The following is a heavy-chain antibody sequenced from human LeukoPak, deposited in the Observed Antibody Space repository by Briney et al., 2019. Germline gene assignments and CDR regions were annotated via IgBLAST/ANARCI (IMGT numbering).Heavy chain of an antibody. CDR2: IKQDGSEK. J-gene: IGHJ5*02. Sequence: PGGSLRLSCAASGLTFSTYGMNWVRQAPGKGLEWVANIKQDGSEKYYVDSVKGRFTLPRDNAKNSLYLQMNSLRAEDTAVYYCARSSRPPWGQGTLVTVSS. D-gene: IGHD2-2*01. CDR3: ARSSRPP. CDR1: GLTFSTYG. V-gene: IGHV3-7*01.